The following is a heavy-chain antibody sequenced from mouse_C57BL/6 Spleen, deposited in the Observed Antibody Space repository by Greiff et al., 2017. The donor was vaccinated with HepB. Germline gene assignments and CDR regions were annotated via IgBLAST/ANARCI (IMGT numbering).Heavy chain of an antibody. Sequence: EVQLQQSGTVLARPGASVKMSCKTSGYTFTSYWMHWVKQRPGQGLEWIGAIYPGNSDTSYNQKFKGKAKLTAVTSASTAYMELSSLTNEDSAVYYCTRPIYYDYDFAYWGQGTLVTVSA. CDR3: TRPIYYDYDFAY. D-gene: IGHD2-4*01. CDR2: IYPGNSDT. V-gene: IGHV1-5*01. CDR1: GYTFTSYW. J-gene: IGHJ3*01.